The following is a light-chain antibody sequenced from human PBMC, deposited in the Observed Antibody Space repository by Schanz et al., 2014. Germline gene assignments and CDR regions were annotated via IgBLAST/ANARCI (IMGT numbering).Light chain of an antibody. CDR1: QSVSSSY. CDR2: LAS. J-gene: IGKJ1*01. V-gene: IGKV3-20*01. CDR3: QQYGSSPRT. Sequence: EIVLTQSPGTLSLSPGERATLSCRASQSVSSSYLAWYQQKPGQAPRLLIYLASSRPPGIPDRFSGSVSVTDFTLTISRLEPEDFAMYYCQQYGSSPRTFGQGTKVEIK.